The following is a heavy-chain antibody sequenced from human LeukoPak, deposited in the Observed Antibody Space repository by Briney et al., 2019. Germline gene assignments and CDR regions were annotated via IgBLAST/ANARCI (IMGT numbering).Heavy chain of an antibody. V-gene: IGHV1-69*06. J-gene: IGHJ4*02. Sequence: EASVKVSCKASGGTFSSYAISWARQAPGQGLEWMGGIIPIFGTANYAQKFQGRVTITADKSTSTAYMELSSLRSEDTAVYYCARGILEWLSPLDYWGQGTLVTVSS. D-gene: IGHD3-3*01. CDR3: ARGILEWLSPLDY. CDR1: GGTFSSYA. CDR2: IIPIFGTA.